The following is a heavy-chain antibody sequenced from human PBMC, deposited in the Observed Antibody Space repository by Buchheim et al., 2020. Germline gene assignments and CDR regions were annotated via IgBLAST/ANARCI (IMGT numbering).Heavy chain of an antibody. V-gene: IGHV3-30*18. Sequence: QVQLAESGGGVVQPGRSLRLSCAASGFTFSSYGMHWVRQAPGEGLEWVAVISYDGSNKYYADSVKGRFTISRDNSKNTLYLQMNSLRAEDTAVYYCAKEGQQLDYYYYYGMDVWGQGTT. J-gene: IGHJ6*02. CDR3: AKEGQQLDYYYYYGMDV. CDR2: ISYDGSNK. CDR1: GFTFSSYG. D-gene: IGHD6-13*01.